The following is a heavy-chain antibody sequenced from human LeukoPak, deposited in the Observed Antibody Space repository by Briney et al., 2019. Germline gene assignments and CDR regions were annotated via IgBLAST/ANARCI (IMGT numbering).Heavy chain of an antibody. D-gene: IGHD5-12*01. CDR3: ARSPSWILYFDS. J-gene: IGHJ4*02. Sequence: GGSLRLSCEASGFNFSSYWMTWVRQAPGKGLEWVANIKQDGSEKYYVDSVKDRFTISRDNAKNSLDLQMNSLRVEDTAVYYCARSPSWILYFDSWGQGTLVTVSS. V-gene: IGHV3-7*01. CDR1: GFNFSSYW. CDR2: IKQDGSEK.